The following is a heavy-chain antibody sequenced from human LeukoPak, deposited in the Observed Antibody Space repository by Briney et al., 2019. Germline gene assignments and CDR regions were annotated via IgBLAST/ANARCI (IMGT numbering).Heavy chain of an antibody. V-gene: IGHV1-69*01. D-gene: IGHD4-17*01. CDR2: IIPIFGTA. J-gene: IGHJ4*02. Sequence: ASVKVSCKASGGTFSSYAISWVRQAPGQGLEWMGGIIPIFGTANYAQKFQGRVTIAADESTSTAYMELSSLRSEDTAVYYCARATRAATVTTDPFDYWGQGTLVTVSS. CDR3: ARATRAATVTTDPFDY. CDR1: GGTFSSYA.